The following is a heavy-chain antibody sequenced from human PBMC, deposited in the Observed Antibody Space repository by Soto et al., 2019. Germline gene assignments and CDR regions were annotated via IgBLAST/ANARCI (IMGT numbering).Heavy chain of an antibody. CDR3: ARGYYHSSGYYPAEYFQH. CDR2: ISAYNGNT. Sequence: XAVKVSCKASGYPFTSYGIIWVRQAPGQGLEWMGWISAYNGNTNYAQKLQGRVTMTTDTSTSTAYMELRSLRSDDTAVYYCARGYYHSSGYYPAEYFQHWGQGTLVTVSS. CDR1: GYPFTSYG. J-gene: IGHJ1*01. V-gene: IGHV1-18*01. D-gene: IGHD3-22*01.